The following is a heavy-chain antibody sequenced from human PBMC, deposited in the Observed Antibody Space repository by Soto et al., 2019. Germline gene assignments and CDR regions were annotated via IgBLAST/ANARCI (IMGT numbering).Heavy chain of an antibody. V-gene: IGHV3-30*18. J-gene: IGHJ3*01. CDR1: GFTFSNFG. CDR2: ISGDGSVK. D-gene: IGHD1-1*01. Sequence: QVQLVESGGGVLQPGRSLRLSCVASGFTFSNFGMRWVRQAPGKGLEWLAGISGDGSVKFYVGSVKGRFTVSRDNSRNSVSLQMNSLRAEDTAIYYCAKYGLETIRASVAFDVWGQGTMVTVSS. CDR3: AKYGLETIRASVAFDV.